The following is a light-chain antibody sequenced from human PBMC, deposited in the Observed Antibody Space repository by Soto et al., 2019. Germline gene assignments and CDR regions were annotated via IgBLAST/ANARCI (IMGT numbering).Light chain of an antibody. V-gene: IGKV1-39*01. CDR2: SAS. CDR1: QPINDY. J-gene: IGKJ3*01. Sequence: DIHMTQSPSSLSASVGDRVAITCRASQPINDYLNWYRQAPGKAPTLLIYSASSLRSGVPSRFSGRGYGTNFTLIISSLQPEDFATYYCQQTYTTPPETFGPGTKVDTK. CDR3: QQTYTTPPET.